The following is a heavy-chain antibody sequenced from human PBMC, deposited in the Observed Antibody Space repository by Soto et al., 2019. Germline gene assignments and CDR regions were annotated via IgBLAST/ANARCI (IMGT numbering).Heavy chain of an antibody. J-gene: IGHJ4*02. Sequence: SETLSLTCAVYGGSFSGYYWSWIRQPPGKGLEWIGEINHSGSTYYNPSLKSRVTISVDTSKNQFSLKLSSVTAADTAVYYCARVLIVVVPAAMDHYYFDYWGQGTLVTVSS. CDR3: ARVLIVVVPAAMDHYYFDY. V-gene: IGHV4-34*09. CDR2: INHSGST. CDR1: GGSFSGYY. D-gene: IGHD2-2*01.